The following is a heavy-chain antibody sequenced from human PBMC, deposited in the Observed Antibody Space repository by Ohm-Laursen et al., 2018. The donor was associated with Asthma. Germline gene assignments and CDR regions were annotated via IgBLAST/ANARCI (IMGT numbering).Heavy chain of an antibody. D-gene: IGHD6-13*01. CDR2: INSSGGRT. Sequence: SLRLSCTASGFTFSSYAMSWGRQAPGKGLEWVSTINSSGGRTYYADSVKGRFTISRDNSKNTLYLQMNSLRAEDTAVYYCAKDRSSSWYFDYWGQGTLVTVSS. J-gene: IGHJ4*02. CDR3: AKDRSSSWYFDY. V-gene: IGHV3-23*01. CDR1: GFTFSSYA.